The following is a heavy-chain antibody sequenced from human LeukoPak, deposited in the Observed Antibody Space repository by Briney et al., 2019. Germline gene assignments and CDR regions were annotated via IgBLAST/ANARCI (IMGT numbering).Heavy chain of an antibody. Sequence: SETLSLTCAVYGGSFSGYYWSWIRQPPGKGLEWIGEINHSGSTNYNPSLKSRVTISVDTSKNQFSLKLSSVTAADTAVYYCAREAAMAYSDYWGQGTLVTVSS. CDR2: INHSGST. V-gene: IGHV4-34*01. CDR1: GGSFSGYY. J-gene: IGHJ4*02. D-gene: IGHD5-18*01. CDR3: AREAAMAYSDY.